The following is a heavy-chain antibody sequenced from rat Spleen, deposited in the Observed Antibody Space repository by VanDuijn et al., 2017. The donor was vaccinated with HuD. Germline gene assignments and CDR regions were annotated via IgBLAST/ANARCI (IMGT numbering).Heavy chain of an antibody. CDR2: INIGGGDT. D-gene: IGHD1-4*01. CDR1: GFTFSNYG. Sequence: EVQLVESGGGLVQPGRSLKLSCAASGFTFSNYGMAWVRQTLTKGLEWVAFINIGGGDTFYRDSVKGRFTISRDNAKSTLYLQMDSLRSEDTATYYCARHGTVGRVYLPFDYWGQGVMVTVSS. CDR3: ARHGTVGRVYLPFDY. J-gene: IGHJ2*01. V-gene: IGHV5S13*01.